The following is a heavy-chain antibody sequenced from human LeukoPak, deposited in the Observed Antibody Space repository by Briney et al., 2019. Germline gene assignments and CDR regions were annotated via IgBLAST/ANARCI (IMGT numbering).Heavy chain of an antibody. J-gene: IGHJ4*02. V-gene: IGHV3-30*18. CDR3: ANLDY. Sequence: GGSLRLSCAASGFTFSSYGMHWVRQAPGEGLEWVAVISYDGSNKYYADSVKGGFTISRDNSKNTLYLQMNSLRAEDTAVYYCANLDYWGQGTLVTVSS. CDR1: GFTFSSYG. CDR2: ISYDGSNK.